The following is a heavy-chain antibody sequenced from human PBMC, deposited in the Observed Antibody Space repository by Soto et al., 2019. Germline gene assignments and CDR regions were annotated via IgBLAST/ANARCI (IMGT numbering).Heavy chain of an antibody. CDR2: INGDGSSA. D-gene: IGHD2-21*01. CDR1: GFTFNSYW. V-gene: IGHV3-74*01. J-gene: IGHJ3*02. Sequence: EVQLVESGGGLVQPGGSLRLSCAASGFTFNSYWMHWVRQAPGKGLVWVSRINGDGSSADYADSVKGRFTVSRDNAKNTHYLQMNSLRAEDTAVYFCTRDERLLQRHDPFDMWGQGTVVTVSS. CDR3: TRDERLLQRHDPFDM.